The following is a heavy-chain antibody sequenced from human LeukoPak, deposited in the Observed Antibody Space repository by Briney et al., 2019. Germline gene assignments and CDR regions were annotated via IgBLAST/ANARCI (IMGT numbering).Heavy chain of an antibody. J-gene: IGHJ4*02. CDR3: ARGGGYCGGDCYGIDY. CDR1: GFTFSSYS. CDR2: ISGSSSYI. V-gene: IGHV3-21*01. D-gene: IGHD2-21*01. Sequence: GGSLRLSCAASGFTFSSYSMKWVRQAPGKGLEWVSSISGSSSYIYYADSVQGRFTISRDDAKNSLYLQMNSLRAEDTAVYYCARGGGYCGGDCYGIDYWGQGTLVTVSS.